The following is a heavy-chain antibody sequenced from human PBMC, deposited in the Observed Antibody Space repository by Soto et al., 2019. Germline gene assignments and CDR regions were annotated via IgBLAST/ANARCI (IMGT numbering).Heavy chain of an antibody. Sequence: PGGSLRLGSAASGFPFSSSDMSWVRQAPGKGLEWVSTILDTGTTVFYADSVKGRFTVSRDNSNNTLYVQMNNLRADDTAVYYCVKNSGWFNTWGQGALVTVSS. V-gene: IGHV3-23*01. D-gene: IGHD3-10*01. J-gene: IGHJ5*02. CDR1: GFPFSSSD. CDR3: VKNSGWFNT. CDR2: ILDTGTTV.